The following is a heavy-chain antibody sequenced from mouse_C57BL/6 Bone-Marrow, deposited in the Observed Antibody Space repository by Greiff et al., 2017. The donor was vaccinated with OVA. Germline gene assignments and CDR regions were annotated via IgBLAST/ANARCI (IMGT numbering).Heavy chain of an antibody. V-gene: IGHV1-76*01. Sequence: VQLQQSGAELVRPGASVKLSCKASGYTFTDYYISWVKQRPGQGLEWIARIYPGSGNIYYNEKFKGKATLTAEKSSSTAYMQLSSLTSDDSAVSFCARSERLRDDFDYWGQGTTLTVSS. CDR2: IYPGSGNI. J-gene: IGHJ2*01. D-gene: IGHD2-2*01. CDR3: ARSERLRDDFDY. CDR1: GYTFTDYY.